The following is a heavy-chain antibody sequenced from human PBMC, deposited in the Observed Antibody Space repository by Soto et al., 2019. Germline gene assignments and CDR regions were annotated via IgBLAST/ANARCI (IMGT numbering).Heavy chain of an antibody. CDR1: GFSLPTDRVG. Sequence: QITLKESGPTLVKPTQTLTLTCTFSGFSLPTDRVGVGWIRQPPGKALEWLAVIYWDDTKTYRPSLKYRLTITQDTSKNQVALTMTDMDPVDTATYYCPHAYGGRSLYWGQGTLVTVSS. J-gene: IGHJ4*02. D-gene: IGHD1-26*01. CDR3: PHAYGGRSLY. CDR2: IYWDDTK. V-gene: IGHV2-5*02.